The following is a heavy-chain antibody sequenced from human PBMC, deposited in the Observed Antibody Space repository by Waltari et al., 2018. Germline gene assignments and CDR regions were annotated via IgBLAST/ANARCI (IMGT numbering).Heavy chain of an antibody. Sequence: EEQLLESGGGLVQPGGSLRLSCAASGFSFSIYAMHWVRQAPGKGLEWVAGRSPVTGGSYYADSVRGRLTISRDNSRDTLYLQFSSLRVEDTTVYYCAKSRLNYADRGMDVWGQGTAVTVSS. D-gene: IGHD3-16*01. J-gene: IGHJ6*02. CDR2: RSPVTGGS. V-gene: IGHV3-23*01. CDR3: AKSRLNYADRGMDV. CDR1: GFSFSIYA.